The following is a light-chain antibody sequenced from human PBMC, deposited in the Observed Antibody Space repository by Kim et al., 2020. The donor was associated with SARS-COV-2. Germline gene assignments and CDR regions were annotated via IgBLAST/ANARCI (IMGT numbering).Light chain of an antibody. CDR3: QQRDNWSWT. CDR1: QNIRNL. J-gene: IGKJ1*01. Sequence: LSPGERATLSCRASQNIRNLLAWYQQKPGQAPRLLIYDASIRAAGVPDRFSGSGSGTDFTLTITSLQPEDFAVYYCQQRDNWSWTFGQGTKVDIK. V-gene: IGKV3-11*01. CDR2: DAS.